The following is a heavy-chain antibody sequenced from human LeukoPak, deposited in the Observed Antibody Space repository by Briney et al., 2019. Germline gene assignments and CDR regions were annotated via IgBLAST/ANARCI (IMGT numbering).Heavy chain of an antibody. CDR1: GYTFTSYG. J-gene: IGHJ5*02. CDR3: ARDTWDIVVVVAATHWFDP. CDR2: ISAYNGNT. V-gene: IGHV1-18*01. D-gene: IGHD2-15*01. Sequence: ASVKVSCKASGYTFTSYGISWVRQAPGQGLEWMGWISAYNGNTNYAQKLQGRVTMTTDTSTSTAHMELRSLRSDDPAVYYCARDTWDIVVVVAATHWFDPWGQGTLVTVSS.